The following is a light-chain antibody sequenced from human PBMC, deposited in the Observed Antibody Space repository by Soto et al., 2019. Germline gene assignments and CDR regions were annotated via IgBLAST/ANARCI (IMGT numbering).Light chain of an antibody. CDR2: EVT. V-gene: IGLV2-14*01. CDR3: SSYTNINTRACV. Sequence: QSALTQPASVPGCPGQSITISCTGTSGDIGSYNRVSWYQQHPGKAPKLIIYEVTDRPSGVSNRFSGSKSGNTASLTISGLQAEDEAEYYCSSYTNINTRACVFGTGTKV. CDR1: SGDIGSYNR. J-gene: IGLJ1*01.